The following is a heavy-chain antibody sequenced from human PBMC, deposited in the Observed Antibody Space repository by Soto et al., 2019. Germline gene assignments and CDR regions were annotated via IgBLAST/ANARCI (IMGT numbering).Heavy chain of an antibody. Sequence: SETLSLTCTVSGGSISSSSYFWGWIRQPPGKGLEWIGSIYYSGGTYYNPSLKSRVTISVDMSKNQFSLNLRSVTAADTAVYYCARGRSRPSPEARYYYYYYAMDVWGQGTTVTVSS. J-gene: IGHJ6*02. V-gene: IGHV4-39*07. CDR2: IYYSGGT. CDR1: GGSISSSSYF. CDR3: ARGRSRPSPEARYYYYYYAMDV.